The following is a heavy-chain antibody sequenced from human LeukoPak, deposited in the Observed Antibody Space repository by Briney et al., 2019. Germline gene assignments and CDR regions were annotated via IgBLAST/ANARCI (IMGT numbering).Heavy chain of an antibody. Sequence: PSETLSLTCTVSGDSITRSSYYWGWIRQPPGKGLEWIASIYYSENTYYNPSLKSRVTISLDTSKNQFSLKLSSVTAADTAVYYCARPIRAGWHYDSRGDYYGGWYFDLWGRGTLVTVSS. V-gene: IGHV4-39*01. CDR3: ARPIRAGWHYDSRGDYYGGWYFDL. CDR2: IYYSENT. J-gene: IGHJ2*01. D-gene: IGHD3-22*01. CDR1: GDSITRSSYY.